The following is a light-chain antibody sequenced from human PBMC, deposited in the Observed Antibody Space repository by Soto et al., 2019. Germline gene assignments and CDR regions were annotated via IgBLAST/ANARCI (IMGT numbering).Light chain of an antibody. V-gene: IGLV7-46*01. CDR2: ATS. Sequence: QYVVTQEPSLTVSPGDTVTLTCGSSTGAVTSGHLPSWFQQKPGQAPMTLIYATSNTHSWTPARFSGSLLGGKAALTLSGAQPEDEAEYYCLLTYPGVRVFGTGTKLTVL. J-gene: IGLJ1*01. CDR1: TGAVTSGHL. CDR3: LLTYPGVRV.